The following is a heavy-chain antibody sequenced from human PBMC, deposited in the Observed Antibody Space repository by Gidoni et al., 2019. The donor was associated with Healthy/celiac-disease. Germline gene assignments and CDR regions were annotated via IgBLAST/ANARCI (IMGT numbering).Heavy chain of an antibody. V-gene: IGHV3-15*01. CDR3: TTISYCGGDCYRFDY. J-gene: IGHJ4*02. Sequence: EVQLVESGGGLVKPGGSLRLSCAASGFTFSNAWMSWVRQAPGKGLEWVGRIKSKTDGGTTDYAAPVKGRFTISRDDSKNTLYLQMNSLKTEDTAVYYCTTISYCGGDCYRFDYWGQGTLVTVSS. D-gene: IGHD2-21*02. CDR2: IKSKTDGGTT. CDR1: GFTFSNAW.